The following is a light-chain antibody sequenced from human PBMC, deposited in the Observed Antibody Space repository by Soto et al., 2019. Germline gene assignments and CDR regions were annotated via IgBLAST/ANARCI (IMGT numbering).Light chain of an antibody. CDR3: QSCDNSVSGSVV. J-gene: IGLJ2*01. Sequence: QSVLTQPPSVSGAPGQWVTISCAGSSSNIGAGYDVHWYQQLPGTAPKLIIYGNSHRPSGVPDRFSGSKSGTSATLAITGVEVEDEDDYYYQSCDNSVSGSVVFGGGTKVTVL. CDR1: SSNIGAGYD. V-gene: IGLV1-40*01. CDR2: GNS.